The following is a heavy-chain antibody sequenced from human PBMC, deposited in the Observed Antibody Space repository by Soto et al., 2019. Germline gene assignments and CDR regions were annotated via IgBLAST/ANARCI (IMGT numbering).Heavy chain of an antibody. J-gene: IGHJ4*02. D-gene: IGHD2-8*01. CDR2: IYHSGST. CDR1: GDSISSDNW. V-gene: IGHV4-28*01. CDR3: ARKPNGYYPFDY. Sequence: QVQLQESGPGLVKPSDTLSLTCAVSGDSISSDNWWGWIRQPPGKGLEWIGYIYHSGSTHYNPSLKSRVTVSLDTSKNQLSLQLSFVTAVDTAVYYCARKPNGYYPFDYWGPGTLVTVSS.